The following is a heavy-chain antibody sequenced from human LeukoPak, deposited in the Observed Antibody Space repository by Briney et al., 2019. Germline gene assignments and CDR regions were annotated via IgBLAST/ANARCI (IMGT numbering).Heavy chain of an antibody. D-gene: IGHD2-2*01. V-gene: IGHV3-23*01. CDR3: AKRLVRQLATYYYYMDV. CDR2: ISGSGGST. J-gene: IGHJ6*03. Sequence: PGGSLRLSCAASGFTFSSYAMSWVRQAPGKGLEWVSAISGSGGSTYYADSVKGRFTISRDNSKNTLYLQMNSLRAEDTAVYYCAKRLVRQLATYYYYMDVWGKGTRVTVSS. CDR1: GFTFSSYA.